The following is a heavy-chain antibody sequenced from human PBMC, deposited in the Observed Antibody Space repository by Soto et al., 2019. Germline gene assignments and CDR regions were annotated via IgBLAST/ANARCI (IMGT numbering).Heavy chain of an antibody. D-gene: IGHD3-22*01. CDR3: ARESDHYQDFFQN. Sequence: QVHLVQSGAEVKKPGASVKVSCKTSGYPFPSFEIHWIRQAPGQRPEWMGGISNAGSGSIKYSQRFQDRLTISGDNRATTVYMTLSSLTSEDTAIYYCARESDHYQDFFQNWGQGSLVTVSA. CDR1: GYPFPSFE. V-gene: IGHV1-3*01. J-gene: IGHJ4*02. CDR2: ISNAGSGSI.